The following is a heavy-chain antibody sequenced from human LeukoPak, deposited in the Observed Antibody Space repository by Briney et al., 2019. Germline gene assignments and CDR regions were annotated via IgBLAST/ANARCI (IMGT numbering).Heavy chain of an antibody. CDR2: IYHSGST. Sequence: NTSETLSLTCTVSGGSISSGYYWGWIRQPPGKGLEWIGSIYHSGSTYYNPSLKSRVTISVDTSKNQFSLKLSSVTAADTAVYYCARRYMDTAMFVWFDPWGQGTLVTVSS. CDR3: ARRYMDTAMFVWFDP. J-gene: IGHJ5*02. D-gene: IGHD5-18*01. CDR1: GGSISSGYY. V-gene: IGHV4-38-2*02.